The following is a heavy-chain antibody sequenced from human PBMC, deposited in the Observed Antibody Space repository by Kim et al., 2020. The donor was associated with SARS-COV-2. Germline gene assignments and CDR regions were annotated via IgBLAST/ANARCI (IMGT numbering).Heavy chain of an antibody. CDR2: INEDGSER. CDR3: ARGGNYYD. V-gene: IGHV3-7*01. Sequence: GESLRLSCAASGFTFSRSWLTWLRQTPGKELEWLANINEDGSERYYVDSVKGRFTISRDNANNAFHLQMNSLRVDDTAVYYCARGGNYYDWGHGTLVTVSS. CDR1: GFTFSRSW. D-gene: IGHD1-26*01. J-gene: IGHJ4*01.